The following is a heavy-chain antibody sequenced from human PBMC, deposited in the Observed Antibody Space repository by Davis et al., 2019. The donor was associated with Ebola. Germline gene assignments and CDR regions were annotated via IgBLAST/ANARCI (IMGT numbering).Heavy chain of an antibody. J-gene: IGHJ4*02. V-gene: IGHV1-2*04. D-gene: IGHD3-10*01. CDR2: INPNSGGT. Sequence: ASVKVSCKASGYTFTSYGISWVRQAPGQGLEWMGWINPNSGGTNYAQKFQGWVTMTRDTSISTAYMELSRLRSDDTAVYYCARGHYGSGSYPDYWGQGTLVTVSS. CDR3: ARGHYGSGSYPDY. CDR1: GYTFTSYG.